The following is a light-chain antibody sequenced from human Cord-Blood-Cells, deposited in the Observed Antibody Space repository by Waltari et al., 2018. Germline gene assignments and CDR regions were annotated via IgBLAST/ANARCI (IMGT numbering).Light chain of an antibody. CDR1: QSISSY. CDR3: QQSYSTPRT. CDR2: AAS. Sequence: DIQMTQSPSSLSASVGDRVTIPCRASQSISSYLNWYQQKPGKAPKLLIYAASSLQSGVPSRFSGSGSGTDFTLTISSLQPEDFATYYGQQSYSTPRTFGQGTKVEI. J-gene: IGKJ1*01. V-gene: IGKV1-39*01.